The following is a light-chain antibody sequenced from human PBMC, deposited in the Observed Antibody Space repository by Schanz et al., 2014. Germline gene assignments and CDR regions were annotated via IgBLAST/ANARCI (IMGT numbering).Light chain of an antibody. J-gene: IGLJ3*02. CDR1: ASDIGSYNY. CDR3: CAYAGSNIPV. CDR2: DVD. Sequence: QSVLTQPASVSGSPGQSITISCTGTASDIGSYNYVSWYQHHPARAPKLLIYDVDNRPSAVSTRFSGSKSGNTASLTISGLQAEDEADYYCCAYAGSNIPVFGGGTKLTVL. V-gene: IGLV2-14*03.